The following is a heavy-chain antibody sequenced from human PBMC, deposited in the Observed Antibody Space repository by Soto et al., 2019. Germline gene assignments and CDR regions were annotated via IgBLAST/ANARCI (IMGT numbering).Heavy chain of an antibody. D-gene: IGHD2-2*01. CDR3: ARDVYGSGTSGYYYYGMDV. J-gene: IGHJ6*02. CDR2: IYGSGST. V-gene: IGHV4-4*07. CDR1: GGSISSYY. Sequence: SETLSRTCTDSGGSISSYYWSWIRQPAGKGLECIGRIYGSGSTHYNPSLKSRVTMSVDTSKNQFSLKLTSVTAADTAVYYCARDVYGSGTSGYYYYGMDVWGQGTTVTVSS.